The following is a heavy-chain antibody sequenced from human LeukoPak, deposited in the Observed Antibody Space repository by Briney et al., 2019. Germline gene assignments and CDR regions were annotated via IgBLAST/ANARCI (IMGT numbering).Heavy chain of an antibody. CDR3: ARHDGSGWHGYFDL. Sequence: SETLSLTCTVSGGSISSYYWSWIRQPPGKGLEWIGYIYYSGSTNYNPSLKSRVTISVDTSKNQFSLKLSSVTAADTAVYYRARHDGSGWHGYFDLGGRGTLVTVSS. CDR2: IYYSGST. D-gene: IGHD6-19*01. V-gene: IGHV4-59*08. J-gene: IGHJ2*01. CDR1: GGSISSYY.